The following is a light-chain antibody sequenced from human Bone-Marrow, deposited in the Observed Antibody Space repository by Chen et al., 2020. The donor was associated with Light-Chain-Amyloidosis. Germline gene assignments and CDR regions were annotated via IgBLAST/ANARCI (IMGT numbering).Light chain of an antibody. Sequence: QSPLTQPASVSGSPGQSITISCTGTSGDVGSYNYVPWYQQHPGKAPKVIIDAVSNRPSGVSNRLSGSKSGNPASLTISGLQAEDEGDYYCSSFTSSSSYVFGPGTKFTVL. V-gene: IGLV2-14*01. CDR1: SGDVGSYNY. CDR3: SSFTSSSSYV. J-gene: IGLJ1*01. CDR2: AVS.